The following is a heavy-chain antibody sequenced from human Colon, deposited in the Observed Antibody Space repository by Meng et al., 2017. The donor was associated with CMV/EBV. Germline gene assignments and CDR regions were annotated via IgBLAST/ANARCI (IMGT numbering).Heavy chain of an antibody. D-gene: IGHD6-13*01. CDR3: ALRGLAAGTLQQ. Sequence: VQLQGSGPGLVKPSETLSLPCAVSDGSMSSTCWSWIRQPPGKGLEWIGYVCYNGITDYNPSLKSRITISGDTSKNQFSLQVTSVTAADTAMYYCALRGLAAGTLQQWGQGTLVTVSS. V-gene: IGHV4-59*03. CDR1: DGSMSSTC. J-gene: IGHJ1*01. CDR2: VCYNGIT.